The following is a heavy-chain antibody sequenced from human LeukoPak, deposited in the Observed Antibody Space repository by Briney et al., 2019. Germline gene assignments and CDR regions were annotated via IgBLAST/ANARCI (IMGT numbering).Heavy chain of an antibody. CDR1: GGSISSSSYY. D-gene: IGHD6-6*01. CDR3: ATYSSSSWIRAFDI. CDR2: IYYSGST. Sequence: SETLSLTCTVSGGSISSSSYYWGWIRQPPGKGLEWIGSIYYSGSTYYNPSLKSRVTISVDRSKNQFSLKLSSVTAADTAVYYCATYSSSSWIRAFDIWGQGTTVTVSS. V-gene: IGHV4-39*07. J-gene: IGHJ3*02.